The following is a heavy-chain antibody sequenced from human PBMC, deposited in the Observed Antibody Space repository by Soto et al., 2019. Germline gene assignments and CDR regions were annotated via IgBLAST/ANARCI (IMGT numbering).Heavy chain of an antibody. V-gene: IGHV4-30-4*01. CDR1: GGSISSGDYY. J-gene: IGHJ5*02. Sequence: PSETLSLTCTVSGGSISSGDYYWSWIRQPPGKGLEWIGYTYYSGSTYYNPSLKSRVTISVDTSKNQFSLKLCSVTAADTAVYYCAAQLYGGNPENWFDPWGQGTLVTVSS. CDR2: TYYSGST. D-gene: IGHD4-17*01. CDR3: AAQLYGGNPENWFDP.